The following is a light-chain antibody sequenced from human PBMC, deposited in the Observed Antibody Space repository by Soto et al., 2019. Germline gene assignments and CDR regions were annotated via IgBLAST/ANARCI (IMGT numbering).Light chain of an antibody. V-gene: IGKV4-1*01. J-gene: IGKJ1*01. CDR2: WAS. CDR3: HQYYRTPRT. Sequence: DIVLTQSPDSLAVSLGERATINCKSSQNLLYRSVNQNYVTWYQQKPEQHPKLLIYWASTRESGVPDRFSGSGSGPDFPLPFCRLKAEEVAVYYCHQYYRTPRTFGQGNREEIK. CDR1: QNLLYRSVNQNY.